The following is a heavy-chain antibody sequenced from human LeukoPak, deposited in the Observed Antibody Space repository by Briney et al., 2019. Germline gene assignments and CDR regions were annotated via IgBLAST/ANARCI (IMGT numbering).Heavy chain of an antibody. CDR1: GDSISSYY. CDR2: IHYSGNT. J-gene: IGHJ4*02. V-gene: IGHV4-59*01. CDR3: ARWGYFDSSGYFVAEY. Sequence: SETLSLTCTVSGDSISSYYWNWIRQPPGKGLEYIGRIHYSGNTDYNPSLKSRVTISLDRSKRQLSLNLRSVTAADTAVYYCARWGYFDSSGYFVAEYRGQGTLVTVSS. D-gene: IGHD3-22*01.